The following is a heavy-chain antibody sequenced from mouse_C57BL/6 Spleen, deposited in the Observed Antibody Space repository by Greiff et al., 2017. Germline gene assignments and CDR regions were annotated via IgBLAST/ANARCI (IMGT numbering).Heavy chain of an antibody. V-gene: IGHV1-15*01. Sequence: VNVVESGAELVRPGASVTLSCKASGYTFTDYEMHWVKQTPVHGLEWIGAIDPETGGTAYNQKFKGKAILTADKSSSTAYMELRSLTSEDSAVYYCTTYGNYGYFDYWGQGTTLTVSS. CDR2: IDPETGGT. CDR1: GYTFTDYE. CDR3: TTYGNYGYFDY. D-gene: IGHD2-1*01. J-gene: IGHJ2*01.